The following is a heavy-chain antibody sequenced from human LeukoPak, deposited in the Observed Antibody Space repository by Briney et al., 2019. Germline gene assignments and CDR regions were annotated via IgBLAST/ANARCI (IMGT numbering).Heavy chain of an antibody. D-gene: IGHD6-13*01. J-gene: IGHJ5*02. CDR2: ISPNNGNT. CDR3: ARSFLGKDSSSWYWFDP. Sequence: ASVKVSCKASGYTFTNYGISWVRQAPGQGLEWMGWISPNNGNTNYPQKLQGRVTMTTDTSTSTAYMELRSLRSDDTAVYYCARSFLGKDSSSWYWFDPWGQGTLVTVSS. CDR1: GYTFTNYG. V-gene: IGHV1-18*01.